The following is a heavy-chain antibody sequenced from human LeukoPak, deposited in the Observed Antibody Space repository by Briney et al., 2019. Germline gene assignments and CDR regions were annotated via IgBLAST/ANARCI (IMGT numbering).Heavy chain of an antibody. V-gene: IGHV3-30*18. D-gene: IGHD6-13*01. Sequence: GGSLRLSCAASGFTFSSSGMHWVRQAPGKGLEWVAVILYDGSNKYYADSVKGRFTISRDNSKNTLYLQMNSLRAEDTAVYCCAKEWWPGIAAAGPWGQGTLVTVSS. J-gene: IGHJ5*02. CDR2: ILYDGSNK. CDR1: GFTFSSSG. CDR3: AKEWWPGIAAAGP.